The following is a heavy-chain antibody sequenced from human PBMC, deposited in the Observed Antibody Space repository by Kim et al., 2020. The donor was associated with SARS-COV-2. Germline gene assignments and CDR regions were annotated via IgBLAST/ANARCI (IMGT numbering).Heavy chain of an antibody. J-gene: IGHJ1*01. CDR2: ISAYNGNT. V-gene: IGHV1-18*01. Sequence: ASVKVSCKASGYTFTSYGISWVRQAPGQGLEWMGWISAYNGNTNYAQKLQGRVTMTTDTSTSTAYMELRSLRSDDTAVYYCASMVVGATELQHWGQGTLVTVSS. CDR3: ASMVVGATELQH. CDR1: GYTFTSYG. D-gene: IGHD1-26*01.